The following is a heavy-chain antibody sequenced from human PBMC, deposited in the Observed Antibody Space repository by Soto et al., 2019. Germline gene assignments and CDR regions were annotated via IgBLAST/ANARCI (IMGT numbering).Heavy chain of an antibody. J-gene: IGHJ6*02. V-gene: IGHV3-30*18. CDR2: ISYDGSNK. Sequence: QVQLVESGGGVVQPGRSLRLSCAASGFTFSSYGMHWVRQAPGKGLEWVAVISYDGSNKYYADSVKGRFTISRDNSKNTLYLQMNSLRAEDTAVYYCAKDLIDIVVVPAATHENYYYYYGMDVWGQGTTVTVSS. D-gene: IGHD2-2*01. CDR3: AKDLIDIVVVPAATHENYYYYYGMDV. CDR1: GFTFSSYG.